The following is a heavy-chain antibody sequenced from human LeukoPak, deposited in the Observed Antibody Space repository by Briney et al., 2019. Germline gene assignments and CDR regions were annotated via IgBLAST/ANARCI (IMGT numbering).Heavy chain of an antibody. V-gene: IGHV1-69*06. D-gene: IGHD5-18*01. CDR3: ARVYSYGQDKYYFDY. J-gene: IGHJ4*02. CDR2: IIPIFGTA. CDR1: GGTFTSYA. Sequence: SVKVSCKASGGTFTSYAISWMRQAPGRGLEWMGGIIPIFGTANYAQKFQGRVTITADKSTSTAYMELSSLRSEDTAVYYCARVYSYGQDKYYFDYWGQGTLVTVSS.